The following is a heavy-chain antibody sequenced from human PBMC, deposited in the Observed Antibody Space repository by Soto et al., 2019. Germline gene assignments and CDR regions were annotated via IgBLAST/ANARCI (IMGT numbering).Heavy chain of an antibody. CDR2: IKEDGSEE. CDR3: ARDRGYSCFDY. V-gene: IGHV3-7*01. CDR1: GFTLSSSW. D-gene: IGHD1-1*01. Sequence: GGSLRLSCAAAGFTLSSSWINWVRQPPGKGLEWVAGIKEDGSEEFYVDFVKGRFTIPRDNAENSLYLQMNGMRAEDTAVYYCARDRGYSCFDYWGLGTLVTVSS. J-gene: IGHJ4*02.